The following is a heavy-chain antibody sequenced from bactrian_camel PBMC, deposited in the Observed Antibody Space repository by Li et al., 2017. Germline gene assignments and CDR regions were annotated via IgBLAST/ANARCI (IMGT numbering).Heavy chain of an antibody. Sequence: VQLVESGGGTVQSGGSLRLSCIATGVDFDHPEFSWYRSAPGNECEWLGAINAGSGITYAESVKGRFTISKDNAKNTVYLQMNDLQPTDTAMYYCASDFDGVWCENRPYRWWGQGTQVTVS. CDR2: INAGSGIT. CDR1: GVDFDHPE. V-gene: IGHV3S40*01. D-gene: IGHD3*01. J-gene: IGHJ4*01. CDR3: ASDFDGVWCENRPYRW.